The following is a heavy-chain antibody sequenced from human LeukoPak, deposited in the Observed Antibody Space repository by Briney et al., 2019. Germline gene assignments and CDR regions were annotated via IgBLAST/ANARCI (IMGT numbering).Heavy chain of an antibody. Sequence: SETLSLTCTVSGYSISSGYYWGWIRQPPGKGLEWIGSIYHSGSTYYNPSLKSRVTISVDTSKNQFSLKLSSVTAADTAVYYCARVVVRDANNYKDYWGQGTLVTVSS. CDR2: IYHSGST. CDR1: GYSISSGYY. D-gene: IGHD5-24*01. CDR3: ARVVVRDANNYKDY. J-gene: IGHJ4*02. V-gene: IGHV4-38-2*02.